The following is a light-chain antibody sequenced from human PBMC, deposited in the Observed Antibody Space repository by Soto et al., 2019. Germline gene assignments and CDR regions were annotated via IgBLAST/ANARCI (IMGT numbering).Light chain of an antibody. CDR2: EVS. V-gene: IGLV2-14*01. CDR3: SSYTTRSTLV. CDR1: SSDVGGYNY. Sequence: QSALTQPASVSVSPGQSIAVSCTGTSSDVGGYNYVSWYQQHPGKAPKLMICEVSNRPSGVSDRFSGSKSGNTASLTISGLQAEDEADYYCSSYTTRSTLVFGTGTKVTVL. J-gene: IGLJ1*01.